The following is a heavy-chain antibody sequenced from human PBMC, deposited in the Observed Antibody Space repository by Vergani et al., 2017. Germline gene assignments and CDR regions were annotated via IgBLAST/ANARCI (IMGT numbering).Heavy chain of an antibody. J-gene: IGHJ5*02. CDR1: GGTFSSYA. CDR3: ARTRDYRYDVWSGYTTPNWFDP. D-gene: IGHD3-3*01. Sequence: QVQLVQSGAEVKKPGSSVKVSCKASGGTFSSYAISWVRQAPGQGLEWMGGIIPIFGTANYAQKFQGRVTITADESTSTAYMELSSLRSEDTAVYYCARTRDYRYDVWSGYTTPNWFDPWGQGTLVTVSS. V-gene: IGHV1-69*01. CDR2: IIPIFGTA.